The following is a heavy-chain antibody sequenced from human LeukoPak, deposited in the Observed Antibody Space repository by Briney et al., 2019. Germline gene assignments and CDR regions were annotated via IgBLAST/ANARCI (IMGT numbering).Heavy chain of an antibody. CDR3: ARADYDDYYFDY. D-gene: IGHD4-17*01. V-gene: IGHV1-2*02. CDR1: GYTFTGYY. Sequence: ASVKVSCKASGYTFTGYYLLWVRQAPGQGLEWMGWINPNSGATNYAQKFQGRVTVTRDTSISTAYMELSRLRSDDTAVYYCARADYDDYYFDYWGQGTLVTVSS. CDR2: INPNSGAT. J-gene: IGHJ4*02.